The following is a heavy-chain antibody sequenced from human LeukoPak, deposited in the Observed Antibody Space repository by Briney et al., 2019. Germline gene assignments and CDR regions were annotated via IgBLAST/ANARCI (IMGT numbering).Heavy chain of an antibody. Sequence: GGSLRLSCTASGFTFDDYAMHWVRQAPGKGLEWVSGISWDGGSIGYADSVKGRFTISRDNAKNSLYLQMNSLRAEDMALYYCARDMTGWATDAFDIWGQGTMVTVSS. V-gene: IGHV3-9*03. CDR2: ISWDGGSI. J-gene: IGHJ3*02. D-gene: IGHD3-9*01. CDR1: GFTFDDYA. CDR3: ARDMTGWATDAFDI.